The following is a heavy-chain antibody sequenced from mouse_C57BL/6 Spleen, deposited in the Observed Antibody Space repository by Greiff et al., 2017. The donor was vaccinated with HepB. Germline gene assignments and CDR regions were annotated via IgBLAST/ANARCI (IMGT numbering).Heavy chain of an antibody. CDR1: GFNIKDYY. J-gene: IGHJ1*03. Sequence: EVQLQQSGAELVKPGASVKLSCTASGFNIKDYYMHWVKQRTEQGLEWIGRIDPEDGETKYASKFQGKATITADTSSNTAYLQLSSLTSEDTAVYYCAYYGNYEYFDVWGTGTTVTVSS. CDR3: AYYGNYEYFDV. V-gene: IGHV14-2*01. CDR2: IDPEDGET. D-gene: IGHD2-1*01.